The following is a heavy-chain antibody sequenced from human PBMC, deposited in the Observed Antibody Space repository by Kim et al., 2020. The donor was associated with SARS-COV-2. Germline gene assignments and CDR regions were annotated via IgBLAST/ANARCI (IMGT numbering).Heavy chain of an antibody. J-gene: IGHJ4*02. D-gene: IGHD3-22*01. CDR2: ISCSGGST. Sequence: GGSLRLSCAASGFTFSSYAMSWVRQAPGKGLEWVSAISCSGGSTYYADSVKGRFTISRDNSKNTLYLQMNSLRAEDTAVYYCAKDPYDSSGYYPTGYFDYWGEGTLVSVSS. V-gene: IGHV3-23*01. CDR3: AKDPYDSSGYYPTGYFDY. CDR1: GFTFSSYA.